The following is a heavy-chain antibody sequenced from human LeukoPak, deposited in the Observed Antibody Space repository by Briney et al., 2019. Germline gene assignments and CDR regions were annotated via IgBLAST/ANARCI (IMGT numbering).Heavy chain of an antibody. V-gene: IGHV3-74*01. CDR1: GNYW. CDR2: ISSDGSWT. J-gene: IGHJ4*02. D-gene: IGHD2/OR15-2a*01. CDR3: VSFYGTY. Sequence: GGSLRLSCAASGNYWIHWVRQAPGKGLVWVSHISSDGSWTSYADSVKGRFTISKDHAKNTVYLQMNSLGAEDTAVYYCVSFYGTYWGRGTLVTVSS.